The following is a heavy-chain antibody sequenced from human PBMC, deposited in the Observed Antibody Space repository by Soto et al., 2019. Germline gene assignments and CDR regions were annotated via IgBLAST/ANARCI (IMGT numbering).Heavy chain of an antibody. CDR1: GGSISSYY. D-gene: IGHD2-8*01. Sequence: SETLSLTCTVSGGSISSYYWSWIRQPPGKGLEWIGYIYYSGSTNYTPSLKSRVTISVDTSKNQFSLKLSSVTAADTAVYYCASVYCTNGVCYFGVFDYWGQGTLVTVSS. V-gene: IGHV4-59*08. J-gene: IGHJ4*02. CDR3: ASVYCTNGVCYFGVFDY. CDR2: IYYSGST.